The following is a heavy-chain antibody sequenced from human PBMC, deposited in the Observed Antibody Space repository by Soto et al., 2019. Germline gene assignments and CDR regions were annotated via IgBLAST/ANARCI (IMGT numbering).Heavy chain of an antibody. V-gene: IGHV1-69*01. CDR3: ARGVGAYYFDY. J-gene: IGHJ4*02. Sequence: QVQLVQSGAEVKKPGSSVKVSCKASGGTFSTYAITWVRQAPGQGLEWLGGIIPIFGTTDYARKCQGRVTITAAESTSTAFIELSSLTAEDTAVYYCARGVGAYYFDYWGQGTLVTVSS. CDR1: GGTFSTYA. CDR2: IIPIFGTT. D-gene: IGHD1-26*01.